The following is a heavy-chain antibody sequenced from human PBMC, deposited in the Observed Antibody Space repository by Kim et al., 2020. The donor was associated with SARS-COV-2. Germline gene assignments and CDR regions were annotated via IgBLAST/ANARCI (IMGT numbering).Heavy chain of an antibody. CDR2: NK. J-gene: IGHJ4*02. CDR3: ARDYGYSIDS. D-gene: IGHD6-13*01. Sequence: NKYYADSVKGRFTISRDNSKNTLYLQMNSLRAEDTAVYYCARDYGYSIDSWGQGTLVTVSS. V-gene: IGHV3-33*01.